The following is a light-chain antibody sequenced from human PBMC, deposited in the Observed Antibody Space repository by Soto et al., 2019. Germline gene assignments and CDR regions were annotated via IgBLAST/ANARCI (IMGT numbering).Light chain of an antibody. Sequence: QSALTQPASVSGSPGQSITISCTGTSSGVGGYDHVSWYQQYPGKAPKLIIYEVSNRPSGLSNRFSGSKSGNTASLTISGLQAEDEADYYCSSFASTNTWVFGGGTKLTVL. CDR3: SSFASTNTWV. J-gene: IGLJ3*02. CDR2: EVS. V-gene: IGLV2-14*01. CDR1: SSGVGGYDH.